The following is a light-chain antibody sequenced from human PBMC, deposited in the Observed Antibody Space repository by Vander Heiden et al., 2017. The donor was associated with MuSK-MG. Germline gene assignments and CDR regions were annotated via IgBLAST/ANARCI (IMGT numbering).Light chain of an antibody. CDR3: QQSHSVPRT. J-gene: IGKJ1*01. V-gene: IGKV1-39*01. CDR2: LAS. CDR1: QSISFY. Sequence: DIQLTQSPSSLSASVGDRVTITCRASQSISFYLNWYQQRPGKAPKFLIYLASSLRSGVPSRFSGSGSGSEFTLTISNLQPEDFATYYCQQSHSVPRTFGRGTKVEVK.